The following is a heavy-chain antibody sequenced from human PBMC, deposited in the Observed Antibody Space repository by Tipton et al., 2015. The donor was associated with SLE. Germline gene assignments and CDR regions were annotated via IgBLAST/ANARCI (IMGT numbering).Heavy chain of an antibody. V-gene: IGHV4-39*07. CDR3: ARLPSIHSGGYYYGMDV. D-gene: IGHD3-22*01. J-gene: IGHJ6*02. CDR1: GGSISSSSYY. CDR2: IYYSGST. Sequence: TLSLTCTVSGGSISSSSYYWGWIRQPPGKGLEWIGSIYYSGSTYYNPSLKSRVTISVDTSKNQFSLKLSSVAAADTAVYYCARLPSIHSGGYYYGMDVWGQGTTVTVSS.